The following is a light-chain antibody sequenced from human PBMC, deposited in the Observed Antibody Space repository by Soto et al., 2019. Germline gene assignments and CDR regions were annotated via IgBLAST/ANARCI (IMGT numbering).Light chain of an antibody. V-gene: IGKV1-5*03. Sequence: IQMTQSPSTLSASIGDRITISCRASQNIDTWLAWYQQRPGEDPKLLIYTASNLESGVPSRFSGSGSGTDFTLTITGHQPDDFATYFCQQYSDYSRAFGQGTKLEIK. CDR2: TAS. CDR3: QQYSDYSRA. CDR1: QNIDTW. J-gene: IGKJ1*01.